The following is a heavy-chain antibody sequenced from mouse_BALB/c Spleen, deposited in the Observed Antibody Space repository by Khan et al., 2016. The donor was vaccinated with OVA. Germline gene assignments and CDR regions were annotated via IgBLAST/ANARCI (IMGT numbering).Heavy chain of an antibody. CDR3: ARQPYYHYNVMDY. CDR2: MWSDGST. V-gene: IGHV2-6-1*01. Sequence: VKLLESGPGLVAPSQSLSITCTISGFSLTHYGVHWVRQPPGKGLEWLVLMWSDGSTTYNSALKSRLTISKDNSKSQVFLKMNSLQTDDTAMYFCARQPYYHYNVMDYWGQGTSVTVSS. D-gene: IGHD2-10*01. CDR1: GFSLTHYG. J-gene: IGHJ4*01.